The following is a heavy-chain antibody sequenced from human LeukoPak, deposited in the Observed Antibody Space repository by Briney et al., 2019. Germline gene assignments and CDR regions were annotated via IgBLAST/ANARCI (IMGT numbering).Heavy chain of an antibody. Sequence: GGSLRLSCAASGFIFNDFWMHWPRQVPGKGPVWVSRISSDGSTTYYADSVKGRFTISRDNAKNTLYLQMSSLRVEDTAVYYCGPAQYWGQGTLLTVSS. J-gene: IGHJ4*02. CDR2: ISSDGSTT. CDR3: GPAQY. V-gene: IGHV3-74*01. CDR1: GFIFNDFW.